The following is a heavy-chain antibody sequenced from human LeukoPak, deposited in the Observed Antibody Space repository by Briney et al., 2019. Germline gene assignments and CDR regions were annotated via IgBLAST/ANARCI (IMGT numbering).Heavy chain of an antibody. CDR3: ARDYFRYYYGMDV. Sequence: KPSETLSLTCAVYGGSFSGYYWSWIRQPPGKGLGWIGEINHSGSTNYNPSLKSRVTISVDTSKNQFSLKLSSVTAADTAVYCCARDYFRYYYGMDVWGQGTTVTVSS. CDR1: GGSFSGYY. CDR2: INHSGST. V-gene: IGHV4-34*01. J-gene: IGHJ6*02. D-gene: IGHD2-21*01.